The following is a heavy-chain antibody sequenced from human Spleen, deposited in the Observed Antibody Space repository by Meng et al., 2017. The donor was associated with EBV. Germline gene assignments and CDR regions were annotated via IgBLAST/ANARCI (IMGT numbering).Heavy chain of an antibody. CDR2: IITVFGRA. CDR3: ARSNYGSGGYRFDY. D-gene: IGHD3-10*01. V-gene: IGHV1-69*01. Sequence: QLVQAGADVKKTGSSVRVSCKASGGTFNSYAISWVRQAPGQGLEWVGGIITVFGRADYAQKFQGRVTITADESKNMAYMELRSLTSDDTAIYYCARSNYGSGGYRFDYWGQGTLVTVFS. J-gene: IGHJ4*02. CDR1: GGTFNSYA.